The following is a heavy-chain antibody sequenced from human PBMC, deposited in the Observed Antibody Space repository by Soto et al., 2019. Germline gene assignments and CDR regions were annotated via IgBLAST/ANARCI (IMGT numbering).Heavy chain of an antibody. D-gene: IGHD5-18*01. Sequence: PXGSLRLSCAASGVILNNYAMTWVRQAPGKGLEWVSTVTASGGGTFYANSVKGRFTISRDNSRNTLHLQMSSLRVEDTALYYCAKALVPALTAKFGYWGQGPLVTVSS. CDR3: AKALVPALTAKFGY. CDR2: VTASGGGT. J-gene: IGHJ4*02. V-gene: IGHV3-23*01. CDR1: GVILNNYA.